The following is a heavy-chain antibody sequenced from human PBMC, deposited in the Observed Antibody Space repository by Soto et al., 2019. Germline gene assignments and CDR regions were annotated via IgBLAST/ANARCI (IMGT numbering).Heavy chain of an antibody. CDR2: IYYSGST. V-gene: IGHV4-61*01. D-gene: IGHD2-15*01. Sequence: SETLSLTCTVSGGSVSSGSYYWSWIRQPPGKGLEWIGYIYYSGSTNYNPSLKSRVTISVDTSKNQFSLKLSSVTAAETAVYYCAGGADCSGGSCYERSVDYWGQGTLVTVSS. CDR1: GGSVSSGSYY. J-gene: IGHJ4*02. CDR3: AGGADCSGGSCYERSVDY.